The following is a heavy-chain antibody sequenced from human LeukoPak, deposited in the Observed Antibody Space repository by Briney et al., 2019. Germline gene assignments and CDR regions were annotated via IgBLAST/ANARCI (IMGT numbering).Heavy chain of an antibody. J-gene: IGHJ6*03. D-gene: IGHD1-14*01. CDR2: INHSGST. CDR3: ARGMNVTTGYYYYMDV. V-gene: IGHV4-34*01. CDR1: GGSFSGYY. Sequence: PSETLSLTCAVYGGSFSGYYWSWIRQPPGKGLEWIGEINHSGSTNYNPSLKSRVTISVDTSKNQFSLKLSSVTAADTAVYYCARGMNVTTGYYYYMDVWGKGTTVTVSS.